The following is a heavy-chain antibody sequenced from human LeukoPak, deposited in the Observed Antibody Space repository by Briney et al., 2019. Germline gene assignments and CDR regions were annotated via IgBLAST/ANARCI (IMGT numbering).Heavy chain of an antibody. CDR1: GFTFSSYA. CDR3: AKGGNVLRFLEWLLYFDY. Sequence: GRSLRLSCAASGFTFSSYAMSWVRQAPGKGLEWVSAISGSGGSTYYADSVKGRFTISRDNSKNTLYLQMNSLRAEDTAVYYCAKGGNVLRFLEWLLYFDYWGQGTLVTVSS. CDR2: ISGSGGST. J-gene: IGHJ4*02. D-gene: IGHD3-3*01. V-gene: IGHV3-23*01.